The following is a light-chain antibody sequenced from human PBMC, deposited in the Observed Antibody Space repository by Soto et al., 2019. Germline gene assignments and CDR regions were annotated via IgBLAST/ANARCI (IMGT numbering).Light chain of an antibody. Sequence: ESMLTQSPGTLSLSPGERATLSCRASRSVSSRYITWYQQKPGQAPRLLIYGASIRATGIPDRFSGSGSGTDFTLTISRLEPEDVAVYYCQQFGDSPPAFTFGQGTKLEI. J-gene: IGKJ2*01. CDR2: GAS. CDR3: QQFGDSPPAFT. V-gene: IGKV3-20*01. CDR1: RSVSSRY.